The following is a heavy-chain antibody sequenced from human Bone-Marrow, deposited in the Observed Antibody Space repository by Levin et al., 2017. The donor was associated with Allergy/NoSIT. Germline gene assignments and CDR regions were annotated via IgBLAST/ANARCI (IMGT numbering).Heavy chain of an antibody. Sequence: ASVKVSCRASGGSLSSYDINWVRQATGQGLEYMGWMSRNSGNTGYAQKLQGRITMARDTATDTSYMELTSLRSADAALYFCATARGATEFDSWGQGTLLSVSS. V-gene: IGHV1-8*02. CDR2: MSRNSGNT. D-gene: IGHD1-26*01. CDR3: ATARGATEFDS. J-gene: IGHJ4*02. CDR1: GGSLSSYD.